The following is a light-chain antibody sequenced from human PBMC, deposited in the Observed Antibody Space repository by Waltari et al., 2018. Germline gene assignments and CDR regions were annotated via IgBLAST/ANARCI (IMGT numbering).Light chain of an antibody. V-gene: IGLV1-44*01. CDR1: SSNIGDNV. CDR3: AAWDDSLHGHWV. Sequence: QSVLTQPPSASGTPGQRVTISCSGRSSNIGDNVVNWSQQLPGKAPTLLIYRSDQRHSGVPDRFSGSKSGTIASLAISGLQSADEGDYYCAAWDDSLHGHWVFGGGTKVTVL. J-gene: IGLJ3*02. CDR2: RSD.